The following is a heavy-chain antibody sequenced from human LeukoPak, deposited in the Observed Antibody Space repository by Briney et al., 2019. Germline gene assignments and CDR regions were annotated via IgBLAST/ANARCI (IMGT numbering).Heavy chain of an antibody. CDR3: ALESGDSMGY. CDR2: IYSGGST. V-gene: IGHV3-53*01. D-gene: IGHD2-21*02. Sequence: GGSLRLSCAASGFSFRTYEMNWVRQAPGKGLEWVSVIYSGGSTYYADSVKGRFTISRDNSKNTLYLQMNSLRAEDTAVYYCALESGDSMGYWGQGTLVTVSS. J-gene: IGHJ4*02. CDR1: GFSFRTYE.